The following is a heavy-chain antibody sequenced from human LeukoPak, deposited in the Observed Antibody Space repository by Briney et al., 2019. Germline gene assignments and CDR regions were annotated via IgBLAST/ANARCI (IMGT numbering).Heavy chain of an antibody. CDR1: GFTVRSNY. V-gene: IGHV3-66*01. J-gene: IGHJ2*01. D-gene: IGHD3-22*01. CDR3: SREVPYGYYYDSSWYFDL. Sequence: GGSLRLSCAASGFTVRSNYMSWVRQAPGKGLEWVSVIYSGGSTYYSDSVKGRFTISRDNSKNTLYLQVNSLRAEDTAVYYCSREVPYGYYYDSSWYFDLWGRGTLVTVSS. CDR2: IYSGGST.